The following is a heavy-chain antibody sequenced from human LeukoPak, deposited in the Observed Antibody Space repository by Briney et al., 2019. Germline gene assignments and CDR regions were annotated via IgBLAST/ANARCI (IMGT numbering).Heavy chain of an antibody. CDR1: GGSISSYY. J-gene: IGHJ4*02. D-gene: IGHD5-12*01. CDR2: IYASGST. V-gene: IGHV4-4*09. CDR3: ARRATMLAGGYFDY. Sequence: PSETLSLTCTVSGGSISSYYWSWIRRPPGKGLEWIGYIYASGSTTYNPSLKSRVTISIDTSKNQFSLKLSSVTAADTAVYYCARRATMLAGGYFDYWGQGTLVSVSS.